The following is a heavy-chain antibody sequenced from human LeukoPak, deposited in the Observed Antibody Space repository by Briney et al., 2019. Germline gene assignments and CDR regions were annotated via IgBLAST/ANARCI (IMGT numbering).Heavy chain of an antibody. CDR2: INHSGST. CDR3: ARGRGYSSSSGRALAWFDP. J-gene: IGHJ5*02. Sequence: SETLSLTCAVYGGSFSGYYWSWIRQPPGKGLEWIGEINHSGSTNYNPSLKSRVTISVDTSKNQFSLKLSSVTAADTAVYYCARGRGYSSSSGRALAWFDPWGQGTLVTVPS. V-gene: IGHV4-34*01. D-gene: IGHD6-6*01. CDR1: GGSFSGYY.